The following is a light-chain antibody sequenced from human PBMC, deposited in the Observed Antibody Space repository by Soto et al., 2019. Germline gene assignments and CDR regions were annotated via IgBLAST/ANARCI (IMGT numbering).Light chain of an antibody. CDR3: SSYTSSRTRV. CDR1: SSDVGSYNY. J-gene: IGLJ3*02. CDR2: EVS. Sequence: QSALTQPASVSGSPGQSITLSCTGTSSDVGSYNYVSWYQQHPGKAPKLMIYEVSNRPSGVSNRFSGSKSGNTASLTISGLQAEDEANYYCSSYTSSRTRVFGGGTQLTVL. V-gene: IGLV2-14*01.